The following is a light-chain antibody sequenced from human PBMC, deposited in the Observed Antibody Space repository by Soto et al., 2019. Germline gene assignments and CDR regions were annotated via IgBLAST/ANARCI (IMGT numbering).Light chain of an antibody. CDR3: QQYYSPPLT. CDR2: WAS. J-gene: IGKJ4*01. V-gene: IGKV4-1*01. Sequence: DIVMTQSPDSLAVSLGERATINCKSSQSVLYSSNNKNYLAWYQQKPGQPPKLLIYWASTRESGVPDRFSGSGSGTDVTLTSSSLQAEDVAIYYCQQYYSPPLTFGGGTKVEIK. CDR1: QSVLYSSNNKNY.